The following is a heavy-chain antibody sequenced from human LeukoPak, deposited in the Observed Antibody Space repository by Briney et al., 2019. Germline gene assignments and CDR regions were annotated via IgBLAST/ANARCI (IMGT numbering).Heavy chain of an antibody. D-gene: IGHD3-22*01. CDR1: GGSISSYY. CDR3: ARALHFFDSSGSRYYFDY. J-gene: IGHJ4*02. Sequence: SETLSLTCTVSGGSISSYYWSWIRQPPGKGLEWIGSIYYSGNTYYSPSLMSRVTISVDTSKNQCSLNLSSVTAADTAMYYCARALHFFDSSGSRYYFDYWGQGALVTVSS. V-gene: IGHV4-59*12. CDR2: IYYSGNT.